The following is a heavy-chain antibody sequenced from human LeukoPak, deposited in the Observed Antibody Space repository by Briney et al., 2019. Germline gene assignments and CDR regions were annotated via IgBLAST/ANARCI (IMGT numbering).Heavy chain of an antibody. D-gene: IGHD5-12*01. V-gene: IGHV3-21*01. CDR2: ISSSSSYL. J-gene: IGHJ6*02. CDR1: GLTFSSYS. Sequence: GGSLRLSCAASGLTFSSYSMNWVRQAPGKGLEWVSSISSSSSYLYYADSVKGRFTISRDNSKNTLYLQMNSLRAEDTAVYYCARDDIVAGYYYYGMDVWGQGTTVTVSS. CDR3: ARDDIVAGYYYYGMDV.